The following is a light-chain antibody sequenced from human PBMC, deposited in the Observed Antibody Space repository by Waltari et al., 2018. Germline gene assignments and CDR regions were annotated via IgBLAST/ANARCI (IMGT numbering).Light chain of an antibody. CDR2: RNN. J-gene: IGLJ3*02. V-gene: IGLV1-47*01. CDR3: AAWDDSLSGV. Sequence: QSVLTQPPSASGTPGQRVTISCSGSSPNIGSNYVYWYQQLPGTAPKRPIYRNNQRPSGVPDRFSGSKSGTSASLAISGLRSEDEADYYCAAWDDSLSGVFGGGTKLTVL. CDR1: SPNIGSNY.